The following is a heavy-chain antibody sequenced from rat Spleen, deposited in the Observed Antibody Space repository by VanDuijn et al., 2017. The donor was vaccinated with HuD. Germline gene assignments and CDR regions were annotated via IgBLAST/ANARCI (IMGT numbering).Heavy chain of an antibody. CDR3: ARSRSRNYDVLFDY. Sequence: QVQLKESGPGLVQPSQTLSLTCTVSGFSLTSYHVSWVRQPPGKGLEWMGVIWTDGRTAYNSLLKSRLSISRDTSKSQVFLEMNSLQTEDTATYYCARSRSRNYDVLFDYWGQGVMVTVSS. D-gene: IGHD1-12*01. CDR2: IWTDGRT. CDR1: GFSLTSYH. V-gene: IGHV2-43*01. J-gene: IGHJ2*01.